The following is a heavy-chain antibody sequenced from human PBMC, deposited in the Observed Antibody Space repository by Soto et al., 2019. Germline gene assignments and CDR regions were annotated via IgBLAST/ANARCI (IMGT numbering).Heavy chain of an antibody. D-gene: IGHD3-22*01. Sequence: QVQLVQSGAEVKKPWASVKVSCKASGYTFTSYGITWVRQAPGQGLEWMGWIDPYNGNTNYAQNLQGRVSMTADTSTNTAYMELRSLRSDDTAFYYCARNFYDSRRLGWFDPWGQGTLVTVS. CDR2: IDPYNGNT. J-gene: IGHJ5*02. CDR3: ARNFYDSRRLGWFDP. CDR1: GYTFTSYG. V-gene: IGHV1-18*04.